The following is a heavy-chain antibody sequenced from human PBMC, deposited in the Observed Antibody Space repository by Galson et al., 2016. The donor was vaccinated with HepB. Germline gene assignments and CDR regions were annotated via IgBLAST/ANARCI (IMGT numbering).Heavy chain of an antibody. V-gene: IGHV3-11*05. J-gene: IGHJ6*03. CDR1: GFTFGDYY. CDR3: GRAVEVAESYYMDV. CDR2: ISGSTIYT. Sequence: SLRLSCAASGFTFGDYYMTWIRQAPGKGLQWVAYISGSTIYTNYADSVRGRFTISRDNAKNSLYLQMNSLRAEDTALYYGGRAVEVAESYYMDVWGQGTTVTVSS. D-gene: IGHD2-15*01.